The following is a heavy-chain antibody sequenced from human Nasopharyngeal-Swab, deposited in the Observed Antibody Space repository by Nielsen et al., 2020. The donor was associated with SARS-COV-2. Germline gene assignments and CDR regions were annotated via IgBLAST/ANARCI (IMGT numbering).Heavy chain of an antibody. CDR1: GFTFDDYA. V-gene: IGHV3-9*01. CDR3: AKLGYFDL. J-gene: IGHJ2*01. Sequence: SLKISCAASGFTFDDYAMHWVRQAPGKGLEWVSGISWNSGSIGYADSVKGRFTISRDNAKNSLYLQMNSLRAEDTALYYCAKLGYFDLWGRGTLVIVSS. CDR2: ISWNSGSI.